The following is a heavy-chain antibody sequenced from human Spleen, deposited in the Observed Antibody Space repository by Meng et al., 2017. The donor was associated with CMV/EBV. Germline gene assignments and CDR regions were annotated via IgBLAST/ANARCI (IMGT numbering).Heavy chain of an antibody. Sequence: ASVKVSCKASGYIFTAYYIHWVRQAPGQGPEWMGWINPTSGGTHYAPKFQGRVTMTRDTSIITAYMDLSSLTSDDTAVYYCARGNSTSSLYWGQGTLVTVSS. CDR1: GYIFTAYY. J-gene: IGHJ4*02. CDR2: INPTSGGT. D-gene: IGHD2-2*01. CDR3: ARGNSTSSLY. V-gene: IGHV1-2*02.